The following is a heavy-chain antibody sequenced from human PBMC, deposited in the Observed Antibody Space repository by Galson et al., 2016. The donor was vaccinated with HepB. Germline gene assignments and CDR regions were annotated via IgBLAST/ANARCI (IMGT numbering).Heavy chain of an antibody. V-gene: IGHV4-31*03. J-gene: IGHJ4*02. CDR1: GGSISSRGYY. Sequence: TLSLTCIVSGGSISSRGYYWNWIRQHPEKGLEWIGYIYHSGSTFYNPTLKSRLIISVDTSKNQFSLSLNSMTAADTAVYYCARSSMKGHYDENGWSLFIWGQGTLVTVSS. D-gene: IGHD3-22*01. CDR2: IYHSGST. CDR3: ARSSMKGHYDENGWSLFI.